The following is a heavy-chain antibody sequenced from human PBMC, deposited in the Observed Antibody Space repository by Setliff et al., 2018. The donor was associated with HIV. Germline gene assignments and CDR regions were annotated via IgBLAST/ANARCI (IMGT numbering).Heavy chain of an antibody. Sequence: SVKVSCKAVGGTFSAHGISWVRQAPGQGLEWMGGIIPMVGTPNYAQRFQGRVTITADESTRTVYMELSSLRSEDTAVYFCARASLYGSGTYYLDSWGQGTLVTVSS. CDR1: GGTFSAHG. CDR3: ARASLYGSGTYYLDS. CDR2: IIPMVGTP. J-gene: IGHJ4*02. D-gene: IGHD3-10*01. V-gene: IGHV1-69*13.